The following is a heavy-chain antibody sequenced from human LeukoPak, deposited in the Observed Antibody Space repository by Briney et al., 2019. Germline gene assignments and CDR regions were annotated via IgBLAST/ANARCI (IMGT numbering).Heavy chain of an antibody. CDR3: ARGPRILAAGSYYFDY. J-gene: IGHJ4*02. CDR2: INVNGGAM. Sequence: GGSLRLSCAASGFSFKDYYFSWIRQAPGKGLEWVSFINVNGGAMYYADFVKGRFTISRDNAKSSLYLEMNSLRVEDTAVYYCARGPRILAAGSYYFDYWGQGSLITVSS. CDR1: GFSFKDYY. V-gene: IGHV3-11*01. D-gene: IGHD6-13*01.